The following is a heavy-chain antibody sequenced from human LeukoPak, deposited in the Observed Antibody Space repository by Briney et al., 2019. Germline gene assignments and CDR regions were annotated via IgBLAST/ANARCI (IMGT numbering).Heavy chain of an antibody. CDR2: ISSSSSYI. CDR3: ARDRFGGIVGATFDY. CDR1: GFTFSSYS. V-gene: IGHV3-21*01. J-gene: IGHJ4*02. Sequence: GGSLRLSCAASGFTFSSYSMNWVRQAPGKGLEWVSSISSSSSYIYYADSVKGRFTISRDNAKNSLYLQMNSLRAEDTAVYYCARDRFGGIVGATFDYWGQGTLVTVSS. D-gene: IGHD1-26*01.